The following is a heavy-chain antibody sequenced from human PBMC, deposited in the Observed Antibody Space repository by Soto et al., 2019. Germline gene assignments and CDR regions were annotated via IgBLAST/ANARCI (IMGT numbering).Heavy chain of an antibody. Sequence: PSETLSLTCTVSGGSISSGGYYWSWIRQHPGKGLEWIGYIYYSGSTYYNPSLKSRITISLDTSKNQFSLKLSSVTAADTAVYYCARALTGTPVSHSSWYYYYGMDAWGQGTTVTVSS. CDR3: ARALTGTPVSHSSWYYYYGMDA. CDR2: IYYSGST. CDR1: GGSISSGGYY. J-gene: IGHJ6*02. V-gene: IGHV4-31*03. D-gene: IGHD1-20*01.